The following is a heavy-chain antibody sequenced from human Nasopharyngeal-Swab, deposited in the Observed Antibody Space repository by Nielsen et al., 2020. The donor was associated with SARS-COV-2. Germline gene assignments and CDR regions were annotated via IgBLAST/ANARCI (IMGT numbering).Heavy chain of an antibody. CDR1: GFTFSNSA. CDR2: ISISGATT. D-gene: IGHD4/OR15-4a*01. J-gene: IGHJ4*02. Sequence: GESLKISCSVSGFTFSNSALCWVRQAPGKGLEWVSAISISGATTFYADSVRGRFTISRDHDRNTVYLQMSSLTVEDTAIYYYAKEEVPNDYWGQGTLVTVSS. V-gene: IGHV3-23*01. CDR3: AKEEVPNDY.